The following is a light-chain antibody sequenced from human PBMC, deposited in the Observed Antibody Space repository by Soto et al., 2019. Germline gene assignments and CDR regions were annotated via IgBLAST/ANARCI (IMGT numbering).Light chain of an antibody. J-gene: IGKJ4*01. Sequence: EIVLTQFPATLSLSPGERATLSCRASQSVANYLAWYQQKPGQTPRLLIYDASKRDSGIPARFSGSGSGTDFTLTISSLEAEDFAVYDCQQRSNWPPLTFGGGTKVEIK. CDR2: DAS. CDR3: QQRSNWPPLT. V-gene: IGKV3-11*01. CDR1: QSVANY.